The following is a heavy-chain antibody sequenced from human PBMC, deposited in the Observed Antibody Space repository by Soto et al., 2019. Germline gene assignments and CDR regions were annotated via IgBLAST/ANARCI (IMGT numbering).Heavy chain of an antibody. V-gene: IGHV1-69*01. CDR1: GGTFSSYA. D-gene: IGHD5-18*01. J-gene: IGHJ3*02. CDR3: ARGGGTYSYGYGDAFDI. Sequence: QVQLVQSGAEVKKPGSSVKVSCKASGGTFSSYAISWVRQAPGQGLEWMGGIIPIFGTANYAQKFQGRVTITAYESTSTAYMELGTLRAEDTAVYYCARGGGTYSYGYGDAFDIWGQGTMVTVSS. CDR2: IIPIFGTA.